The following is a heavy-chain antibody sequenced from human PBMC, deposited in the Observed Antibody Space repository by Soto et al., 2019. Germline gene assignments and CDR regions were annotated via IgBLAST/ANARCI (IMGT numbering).Heavy chain of an antibody. CDR1: GFSFRSDW. D-gene: IGHD1-26*01. Sequence: EDQLVESGGGLVQPGGSLRLTCAVSGFSFRSDWMNWVRQAPGKGLEWVAHTNQDGSEKYYLDSVKGRFTIFRDNAENSLSLKMKGLRAEDTAVYYCSGGVGDAIWGQGTLVTVSS. J-gene: IGHJ4*02. CDR2: TNQDGSEK. CDR3: SGGVGDAI. V-gene: IGHV3-7*04.